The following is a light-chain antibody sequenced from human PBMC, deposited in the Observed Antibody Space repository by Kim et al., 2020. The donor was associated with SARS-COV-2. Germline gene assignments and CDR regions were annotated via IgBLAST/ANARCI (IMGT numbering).Light chain of an antibody. CDR2: GKN. CDR1: SLRSYY. V-gene: IGLV3-19*01. J-gene: IGLJ3*02. Sequence: ALGQTVRITCQVDSLRSYYASWYQQKPGQAPVLVIYGKNNRPSGFPDRFSGSSSGNTASLTITGAQAEDEADYYCNSRDSSGNHLVFGGGTQLTVL. CDR3: NSRDSSGNHLV.